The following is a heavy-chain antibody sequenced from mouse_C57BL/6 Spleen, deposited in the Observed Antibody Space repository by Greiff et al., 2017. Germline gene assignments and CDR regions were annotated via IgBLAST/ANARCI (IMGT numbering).Heavy chain of an antibody. CDR2: IFPGSVST. V-gene: IGHV1-9*01. Sequence: QVQLQQSVAELMKPGASVTLSCKATGYTFTGYWIELVKQRPGHGLAWIGVIFPGSVSTNYTAQFMGKATFTATASSHTAYMQLSSLPTEDSAIYYCARYHGNYLNYLDYGGQGTTLTGSS. CDR3: ARYHGNYLNYLDY. J-gene: IGHJ2*01. CDR1: GYTFTGYW. D-gene: IGHD2-1*01.